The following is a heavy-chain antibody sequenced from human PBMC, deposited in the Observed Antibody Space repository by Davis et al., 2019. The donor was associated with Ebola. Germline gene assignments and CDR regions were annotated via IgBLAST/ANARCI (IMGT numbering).Heavy chain of an antibody. D-gene: IGHD6-6*01. CDR2: IYWNDDK. V-gene: IGHV2-5*01. J-gene: IGHJ4*02. CDR3: AHRPPYSSSYTMFDY. CDR1: GGSISSYYW. Sequence: TLSLTCTVSGGSISSYYWSWIRQPPGKALEWLALIYWNDDKRYSPSLKSRLTITKDASKNQVVLTMTNMDPVDTATYYCAHRPPYSSSYTMFDYWGQGTLVTVSS.